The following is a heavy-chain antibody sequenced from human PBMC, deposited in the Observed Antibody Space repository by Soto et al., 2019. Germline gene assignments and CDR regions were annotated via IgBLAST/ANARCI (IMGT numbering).Heavy chain of an antibody. CDR3: AREVVGASFDAFDI. V-gene: IGHV3-30-3*01. J-gene: IGHJ3*02. Sequence: PGGSLRLSCAASGFTFSSYAMHWVRQAPGKGLEWVAVISYDGSNKYYADSVKGRFTISRDNSKNTLYLQMNSLRAEDTTVYYCAREVVGASFDAFDIWGQGTMVTVSS. CDR1: GFTFSSYA. D-gene: IGHD1-26*01. CDR2: ISYDGSNK.